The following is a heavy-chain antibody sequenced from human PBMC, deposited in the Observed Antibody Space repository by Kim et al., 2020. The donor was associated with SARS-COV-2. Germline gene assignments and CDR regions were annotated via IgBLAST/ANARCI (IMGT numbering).Heavy chain of an antibody. D-gene: IGHD1-1*01. Sequence: GGSLSLSCAASGFTFSSYAMHWVRQAPGKGLEWVAVISYDGSNKYYADSVKGRFTISRDNSKNTLYLQMNSLRAEDTAVYYCARVYNNWNEFGAFDIWG. CDR2: ISYDGSNK. CDR3: ARVYNNWNEFGAFDI. J-gene: IGHJ3*02. V-gene: IGHV3-30-3*01. CDR1: GFTFSSYA.